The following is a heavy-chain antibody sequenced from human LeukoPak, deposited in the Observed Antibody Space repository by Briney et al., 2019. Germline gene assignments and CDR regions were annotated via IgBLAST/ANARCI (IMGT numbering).Heavy chain of an antibody. Sequence: GGSLRLSCAASGFSINKDDMNWVRQAPRKGLEWVSAVSRSGGWTYYADSVKGRFTISRDDSKNMLYLQMNRLRAEDTAVYYCTKGLLWGQGTLVTVSS. J-gene: IGHJ4*02. V-gene: IGHV3-23*01. CDR2: VSRSGGWT. CDR3: TKGLL. CDR1: GFSINKDD.